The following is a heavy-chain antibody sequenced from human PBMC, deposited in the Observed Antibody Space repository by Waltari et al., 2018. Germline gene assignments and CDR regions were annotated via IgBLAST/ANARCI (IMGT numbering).Heavy chain of an antibody. CDR3: ARDGVPAAMDF. J-gene: IGHJ4*02. CDR1: GFTFSSPW. V-gene: IGHV3-7*01. CDR2: INPDGSEK. D-gene: IGHD2-2*01. Sequence: EVQLVESGGGLVQPGGSLRLPCAASGFTFSSPWMTWVRQAPGRGVEWVAHINPDGSEKYYVDSVKGRFTISRDNAKNSLHLQMNSLRVEDTAVYYCARDGVPAAMDFWGQGTLVTVSS.